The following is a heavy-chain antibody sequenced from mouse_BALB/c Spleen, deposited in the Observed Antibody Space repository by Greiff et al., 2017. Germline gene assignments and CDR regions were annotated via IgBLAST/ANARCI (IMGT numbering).Heavy chain of an antibody. Sequence: LVKTGASVKISCKASGYSFTGYYIHWVKQSHGKSLEWIGYISCYNGATSYNQKFKGKATFTVDTSSSTAYMQFNSLTSEDSAVYYCARYDGYLFYAMDYWGQGMSVIVSS. CDR1: GYSFTGYY. J-gene: IGHJ4*01. V-gene: IGHV1S34*01. D-gene: IGHD2-3*01. CDR3: ARYDGYLFYAMDY. CDR2: ISCYNGAT.